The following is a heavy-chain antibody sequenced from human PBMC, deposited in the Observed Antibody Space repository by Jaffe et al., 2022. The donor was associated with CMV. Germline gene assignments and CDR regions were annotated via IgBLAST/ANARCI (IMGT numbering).Heavy chain of an antibody. CDR3: AKAQYSSGWLERYFDC. D-gene: IGHD6-19*01. CDR2: ISGSGGST. Sequence: EVQLVESGGGLAQPGGSLRLSCAGSGFSFSSYAMSWVRQAPGKGLEWVSGISGSGGSTYYADSVKGRFTISRDNSKNTLYLQMNSLRAEDTAVYYCAKAQYSSGWLERYFDCWGQGTLVTVSS. V-gene: IGHV3-23*04. CDR1: GFSFSSYA. J-gene: IGHJ4*02.